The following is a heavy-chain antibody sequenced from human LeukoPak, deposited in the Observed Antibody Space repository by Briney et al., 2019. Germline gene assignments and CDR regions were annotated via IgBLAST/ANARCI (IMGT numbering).Heavy chain of an antibody. CDR3: ARDRGSSWYVDY. CDR1: GYTFTGYY. D-gene: IGHD6-13*01. Sequence: ASVKVSCKASGYTFTGYYMHWVRQAPGQGLEWMGWINPNSGGTNYAQKFQGRVTMTRGTSISTAYMELSRLRSDDTAVYYCARDRGSSWYVDYWGQGTLVTVSS. V-gene: IGHV1-2*02. CDR2: INPNSGGT. J-gene: IGHJ4*02.